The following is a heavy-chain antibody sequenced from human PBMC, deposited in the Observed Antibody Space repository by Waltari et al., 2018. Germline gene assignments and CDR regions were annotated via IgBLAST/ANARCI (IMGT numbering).Heavy chain of an antibody. J-gene: IGHJ4*02. CDR1: GYSFTKPW. D-gene: IGHD3-10*01. CDR3: ARLRGRSPADDLDY. CDR2: IYPGNSET. V-gene: IGHV5-51*01. Sequence: EVQLVQSGAEVKKPGESLRISCEGSGYSFTKPWIAWVRQMPGKGLEWMGIIYPGNSETRDSPSFQGQVTISADESLTTAYLQWGSLKASDTAMYYCARLRGRSPADDLDYWGQGTLVSVSS.